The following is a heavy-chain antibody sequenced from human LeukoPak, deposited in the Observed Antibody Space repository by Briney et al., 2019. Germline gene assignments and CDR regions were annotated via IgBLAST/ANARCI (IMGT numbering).Heavy chain of an antibody. CDR1: GYTFTSYG. CDR2: ISAYNGNT. Sequence: ASVKVSCKASGYTFTSYGISWVRQAPGQGLEWMGWISAYNGNTNYAQKLQGRVTMTTDTSTSTAYMGLRSLRSDDTAVYYCAREGEGSRYYYYYMDVWGKGTTVTVSS. J-gene: IGHJ6*03. D-gene: IGHD3-16*01. CDR3: AREGEGSRYYYYYMDV. V-gene: IGHV1-18*01.